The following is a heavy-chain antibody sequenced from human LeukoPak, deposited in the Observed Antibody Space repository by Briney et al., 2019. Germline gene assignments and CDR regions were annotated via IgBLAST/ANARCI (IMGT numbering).Heavy chain of an antibody. CDR1: GGSVNGFY. V-gene: IGHV4-34*01. D-gene: IGHD5-24*01. J-gene: IGHJ4*02. Sequence: SETLSLTCVVYGGSVNGFYWSWIRQPPGKGLEWIGEITHSGVSSYNPSLKGRVTISVDTSKNQFPLKLRSVTAADTAVYYCARGIYNDYYFDYWGQGTLVTVSS. CDR2: ITHSGVS. CDR3: ARGIYNDYYFDY.